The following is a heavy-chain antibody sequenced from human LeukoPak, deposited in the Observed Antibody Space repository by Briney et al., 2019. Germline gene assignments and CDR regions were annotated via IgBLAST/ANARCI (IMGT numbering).Heavy chain of an antibody. V-gene: IGHV4-39*07. J-gene: IGHJ4*02. CDR3: ARSRVWSDYWGYFDF. CDR2: IYYSGNT. Sequence: PSETLSLTCIVSGGSISTSAYYWGWIRQPPGEGLQWIGSIYYSGNTYYNSSLKSRVTISVDTSKNQFSLKLNSVTTADTAVYYCARSRVWSDYWGYFDFWGQGTLVTVSS. CDR1: GGSISTSAYY. D-gene: IGHD3-3*01.